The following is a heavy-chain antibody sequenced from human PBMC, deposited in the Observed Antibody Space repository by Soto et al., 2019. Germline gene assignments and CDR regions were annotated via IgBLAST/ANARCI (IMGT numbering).Heavy chain of an antibody. CDR1: GIVFSDY. CDR2: ISGSGRTI. CDR3: ARLPFPWGWFDP. Sequence: GGSLRLSCAASGIVFSDYMSWVRQAPGKGLEWLSYISGSGRTIYSADSVKGRFTISRDNATNPLYLQMNNVRTEDTAVYYCARLPFPWGWFDPWGQGTLVTVSS. V-gene: IGHV3-11*01. D-gene: IGHD3-16*01. J-gene: IGHJ5*02.